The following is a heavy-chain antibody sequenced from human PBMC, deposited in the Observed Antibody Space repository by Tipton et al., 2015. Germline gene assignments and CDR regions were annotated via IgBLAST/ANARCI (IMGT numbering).Heavy chain of an antibody. Sequence: SLRLSCAASGFTFRNYAMSWVRQAPGKGPVWLSETDTAGGRTLYADSVKGRFTISRDNAKNTLYLQMNSLRVEDTAVYYCARDPTTETTYYYYGMDVWGQGTTVTVSS. D-gene: IGHD4-17*01. V-gene: IGHV3-74*03. J-gene: IGHJ6*02. CDR1: GFTFRNYA. CDR3: ARDPTTETTYYYYGMDV. CDR2: TDTAGGRT.